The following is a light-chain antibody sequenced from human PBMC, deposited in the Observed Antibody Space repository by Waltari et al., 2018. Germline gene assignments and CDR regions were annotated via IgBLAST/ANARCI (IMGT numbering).Light chain of an antibody. CDR3: QQYNNWPLT. CDR2: GAS. CDR1: QSVSSN. Sequence: EIVMTQSPGPLSVSPGERATLPCRASQSVSSNLAWYQQKPGQAPRLLIYGASTRATGLPARFSGSESGTEFTLTISSLQSEDFAVYYCQQYNNWPLTFGQGTRLEIK. V-gene: IGKV3-15*01. J-gene: IGKJ5*01.